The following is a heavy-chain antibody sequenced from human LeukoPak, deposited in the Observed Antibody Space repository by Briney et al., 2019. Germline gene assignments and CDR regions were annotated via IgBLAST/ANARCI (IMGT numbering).Heavy chain of an antibody. CDR1: GFSLPTRGVN. CDR3: ARRLTSTAAFDF. Sequence: SGPTLVKPTQTLTLTCTFSGFSLPTRGVNVGWIRQPPGKALEWLSLIYWDDDKRYSPYLKSRLTITKDTSNSPVALTMTNMDPVDTATYCSARRLTSTAAFDFWGQGTLVTVSS. V-gene: IGHV2-5*02. CDR2: IYWDDDK. J-gene: IGHJ4*02. D-gene: IGHD2-2*01.